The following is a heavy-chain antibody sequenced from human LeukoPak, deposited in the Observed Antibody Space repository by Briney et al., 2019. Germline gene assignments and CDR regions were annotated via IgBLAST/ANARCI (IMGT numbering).Heavy chain of an antibody. CDR2: IYYSGST. CDR3: ARAYDSSGYYYG. J-gene: IGHJ4*02. V-gene: IGHV4-59*01. CDR1: GGSIRSYY. D-gene: IGHD3-22*01. Sequence: SETLSLTCTVSGGSIRSYYWSWIRQPPGKGLEWIGYIYYSGSTNYNPSLKSRVTISVDTFKNQFSLKLSSVTAADTAVYYCARAYDSSGYYYGWGQGTLVTVSS.